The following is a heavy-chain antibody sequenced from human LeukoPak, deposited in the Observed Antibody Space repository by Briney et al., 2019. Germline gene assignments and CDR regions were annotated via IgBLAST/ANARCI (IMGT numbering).Heavy chain of an antibody. D-gene: IGHD3-9*01. Sequence: GGSLRLSCAASGFTVNNNFMTWIRQAPGKGLEWVSLIYIDGSTYYLDSVKGRFTISRDSSKNTLYLQMNNLRVDDTAVYYCVWQGGRGHNTDYCLGLDHWGQGTRVTVSS. CDR2: IYIDGST. J-gene: IGHJ4*02. CDR1: GFTVNNNF. CDR3: VWQGGRGHNTDYCLGLDH. V-gene: IGHV3-53*01.